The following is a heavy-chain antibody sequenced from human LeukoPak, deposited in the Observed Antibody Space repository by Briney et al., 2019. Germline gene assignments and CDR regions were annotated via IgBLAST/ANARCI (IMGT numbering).Heavy chain of an antibody. CDR3: ARVWYYYYYMDV. Sequence: GGSLRLSCAASGFTFSDYYMSWIRQAPGKGLEWVSHISSSGSTIYYADSVKGRFTISRDNAKNSLYLQMNSLRAEDTAVYYCARVWYYYYYMDVWGKGTTVTVSS. CDR2: ISSSGSTI. V-gene: IGHV3-11*01. CDR1: GFTFSDYY. D-gene: IGHD3-16*01. J-gene: IGHJ6*03.